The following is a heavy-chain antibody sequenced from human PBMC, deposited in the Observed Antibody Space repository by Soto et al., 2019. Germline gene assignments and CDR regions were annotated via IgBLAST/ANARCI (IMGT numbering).Heavy chain of an antibody. CDR1: GFTVSNNY. V-gene: IGHV3-53*01. J-gene: IGHJ4*02. CDR3: ATQRGGGGY. CDR2: IYSGGYT. D-gene: IGHD6-25*01. Sequence: EVQLVESGGGLIQPGGSLRLSCAVSGFTVSNNYMSWVRQAPGKGLEGVSVIYSGGYTAYGDSVKGRFTISRDNSKNTLNFQTKGRGPGDPAVFYCATQRGGGGYWGQGTLVTVSS.